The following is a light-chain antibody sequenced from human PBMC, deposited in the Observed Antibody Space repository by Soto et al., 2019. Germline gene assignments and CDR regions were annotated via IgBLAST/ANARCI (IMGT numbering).Light chain of an antibody. J-gene: IGLJ1*01. CDR3: CSYVGATTYV. CDR2: EVN. CDR1: SGDVGSYKY. Sequence: QSALTQPASVSGSPGQSISVSCTGSSGDVGSYKYVSWYQQHPGKAPKLIIYEVNKRPSGVSDRFSGSKSGNTASLTISGLQAEDEAEYYCCSYVGATTYVFGSGTKLTVL. V-gene: IGLV2-23*02.